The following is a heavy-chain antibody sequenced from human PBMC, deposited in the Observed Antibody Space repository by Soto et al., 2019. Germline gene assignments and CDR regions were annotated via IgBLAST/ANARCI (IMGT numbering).Heavy chain of an antibody. Sequence: QVQLVESGGGVVQSGRSLRLSCAASGFTFSDYASHWVRQAPGKGLQWVAVISFDGNNHHYADSVKGRFSISRDNSKNTVSLQMNSLSPEDTAVHYCARGSCSGGTCYNMDVWGQGTTVTVSS. CDR2: ISFDGNNH. J-gene: IGHJ6*03. V-gene: IGHV3-30-3*01. D-gene: IGHD2-15*01. CDR3: ARGSCSGGTCYNMDV. CDR1: GFTFSDYA.